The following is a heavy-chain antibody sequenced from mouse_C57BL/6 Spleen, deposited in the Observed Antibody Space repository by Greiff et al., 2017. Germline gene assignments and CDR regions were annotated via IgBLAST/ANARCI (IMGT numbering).Heavy chain of an antibody. D-gene: IGHD2-3*01. V-gene: IGHV1-18*01. CDR1: GYTFTDYN. CDR3: ARAFGYYDAY. Sequence: VQLQQSGPELVKPGASVKIPCKASGYTFTDYNMAWVKQSHGKSLEWIGDINPNNGGTIYNQKFKGKATLTVDKSSSTAYMELRSLTSEDTAVYYCARAFGYYDAYWGQGTLVTVSA. J-gene: IGHJ3*01. CDR2: INPNNGGT.